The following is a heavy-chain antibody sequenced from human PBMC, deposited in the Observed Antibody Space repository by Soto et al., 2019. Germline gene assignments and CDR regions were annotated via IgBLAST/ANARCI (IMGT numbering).Heavy chain of an antibody. CDR1: GGSISSDY. CDR2: ISSRATT. J-gene: IGHJ4*02. CDR3: VRHYCDGGNCYQFDH. D-gene: IGHD2-15*01. V-gene: IGHV4-59*08. Sequence: SETLSLTCTVSGGSISSDYCSWIRQSPGKGLEWIEVISSRATTNYNPSLKSRAIVSIDTSKNQFSLKLFSVTAADTAVYYCVRHYCDGGNCYQFDHWGQGTPDTVSS.